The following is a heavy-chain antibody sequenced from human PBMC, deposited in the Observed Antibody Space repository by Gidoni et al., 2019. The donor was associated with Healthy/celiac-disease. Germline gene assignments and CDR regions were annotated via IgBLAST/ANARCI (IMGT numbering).Heavy chain of an antibody. CDR2: INHSGST. J-gene: IGHJ4*02. Sequence: QVQLQQWGAGLLKPSETLSLTCAVYGGSFSGYYWSWIRQPPGKGLEWIGEINHSGSTNYNPSLKSRVTISVDTSKNQFSLKLSSVTAADTAVYYCARRRRGYGDYDYWGQGTLVTVSS. D-gene: IGHD4-17*01. CDR3: ARRRRGYGDYDY. CDR1: GGSFSGYY. V-gene: IGHV4-34*01.